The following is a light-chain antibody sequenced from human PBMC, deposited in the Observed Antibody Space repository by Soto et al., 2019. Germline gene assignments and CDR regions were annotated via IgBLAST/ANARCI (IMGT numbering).Light chain of an antibody. J-gene: IGKJ1*01. CDR1: QGIRDA. Sequence: DIQMTQSPSSLSASVGDRVTITCRASQGIRDALGWYQQKPGKAPKRLIYAASSLQSGVPSRFSGSGSGTEFTLTIISLQPEDFATYYFRQHNSYPQTFGQGTKVEIK. CDR3: RQHNSYPQT. CDR2: AAS. V-gene: IGKV1-17*01.